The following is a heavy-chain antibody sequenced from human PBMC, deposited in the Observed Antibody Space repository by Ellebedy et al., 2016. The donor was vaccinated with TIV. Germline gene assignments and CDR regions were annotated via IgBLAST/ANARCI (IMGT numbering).Heavy chain of an antibody. V-gene: IGHV3-9*01. CDR1: GFRFDDYA. CDR3: ARGVFDP. CDR2: ISWNSVTA. D-gene: IGHD3-10*01. J-gene: IGHJ5*02. Sequence: GGSLRLXCAASGFRFDDYAMHWVRQAPGKGLEWVSGISWNSVTAEYVDSVKGRFTISRDNAKKSLYLQMNSLRVEDTAMYYCARGVFDPWGQGTLVTVSS.